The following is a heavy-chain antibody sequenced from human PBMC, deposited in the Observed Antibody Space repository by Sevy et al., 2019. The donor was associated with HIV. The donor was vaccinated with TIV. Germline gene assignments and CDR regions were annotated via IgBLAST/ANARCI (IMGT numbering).Heavy chain of an antibody. CDR2: ISGSGGTT. CDR1: GFTFSSYV. D-gene: IGHD3-22*01. CDR3: AGGRFDSSGSFDAFDM. V-gene: IGHV3-23*01. J-gene: IGHJ3*02. Sequence: GGSLRLSCAASGFTFSSYVMTWVRQAPGKGLEWVSTISGSGGTTYYADSVKGRFTISRDNSKNTLYLQMNSLRTEDTALYYCAGGRFDSSGSFDAFDMWGQGTMVTVSS.